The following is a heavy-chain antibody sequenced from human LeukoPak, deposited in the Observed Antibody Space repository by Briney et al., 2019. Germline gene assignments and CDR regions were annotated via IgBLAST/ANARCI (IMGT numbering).Heavy chain of an antibody. V-gene: IGHV1-46*01. J-gene: IGHJ5*02. Sequence: GASVKVSCKASGYTFASYYMHRVRQAPGQGLEWMGIINPSGGSTSYAQKFQGRVTMTRDTSTSTVYMELSSLRSEDTAVYYCARGLGWFGELLYWFDPWGQGTLVTVSS. CDR2: INPSGGST. CDR3: ARGLGWFGELLYWFDP. D-gene: IGHD3-10*01. CDR1: GYTFASYY.